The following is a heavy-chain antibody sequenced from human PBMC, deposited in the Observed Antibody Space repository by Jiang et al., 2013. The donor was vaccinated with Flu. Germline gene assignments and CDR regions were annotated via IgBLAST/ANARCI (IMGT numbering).Heavy chain of an antibody. CDR3: ARDFGSGSYYCGGVDY. J-gene: IGHJ4*02. D-gene: IGHD1-26*01. CDR2: INPSGGST. CDR1: GYTFTSYY. Sequence: SGAEVKKPGASVKVSCKASGYTFTSYYMHWVRQAPGQGLEWMGIINPSGGSTSYAQKFQGRVTMTRDTSTSTVYMELSSLRSEDTAVYYCARDFGSGSYYCGGVDYWGQGTLVTVSS. V-gene: IGHV1-46*01.